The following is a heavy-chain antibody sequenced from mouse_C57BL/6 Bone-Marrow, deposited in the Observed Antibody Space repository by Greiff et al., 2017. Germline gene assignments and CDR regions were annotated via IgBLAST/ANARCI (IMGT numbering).Heavy chain of an antibody. J-gene: IGHJ2*01. CDR1: GYTFTSYG. V-gene: IGHV1-81*01. CDR3: ARNWDSYYFDY. D-gene: IGHD4-1*01. Sequence: VQRVESGAELARPGASVKLSCKASGYTFTSYGISWVKQRTGQGLEWIGEIYPRSGNTYYNEKFKGKATLTADKSSSTAYMELRSLTSEDSAVYFCARNWDSYYFDYWGQGTTLTVSS. CDR2: IYPRSGNT.